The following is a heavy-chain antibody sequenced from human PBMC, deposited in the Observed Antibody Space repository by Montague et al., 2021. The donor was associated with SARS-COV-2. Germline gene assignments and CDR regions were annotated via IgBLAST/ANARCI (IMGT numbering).Heavy chain of an antibody. CDR2: IDWDDDK. Sequence: PALVKPTQTLTLTCTFSGFSLSTSGMCVSWIRQPPGKALEWLTLIDWDDDKYYSTSLKTRLTISKDTSKTQVVLTMTNMDPVDTATYYCARSYGTTVVTRAFDYWAREPWSPSPQ. CDR1: GFSLSTSGMC. V-gene: IGHV2-70*01. CDR3: ARSYGTTVVTRAFDY. D-gene: IGHD4-23*01. J-gene: IGHJ4*02.